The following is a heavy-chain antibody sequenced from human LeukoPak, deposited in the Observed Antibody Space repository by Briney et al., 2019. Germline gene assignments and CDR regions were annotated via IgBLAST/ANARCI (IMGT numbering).Heavy chain of an antibody. CDR2: IGGSGSDT. D-gene: IGHD3-3*01. CDR1: GFIFDNYA. CDR3: AKTLRDLEWLTGELDV. V-gene: IGHV3-23*01. J-gene: IGHJ6*02. Sequence: GGSLRLSCAASGFIFDNYAMSWVRQTPGKGLEWVSAIGGSGSDTSYTDSVKGRFTISRDNSKSTLYLQMNSLRAEDTAVYHCAKTLRDLEWLTGELDVWGQGTAVTVSS.